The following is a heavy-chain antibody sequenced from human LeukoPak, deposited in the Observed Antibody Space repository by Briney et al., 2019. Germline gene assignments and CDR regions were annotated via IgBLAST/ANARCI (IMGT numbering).Heavy chain of an antibody. J-gene: IGHJ3*02. CDR3: AKDEFVASDFTGAFDI. V-gene: IGHV3-9*03. Sequence: PGGSLRLSCAASGFTFDNYAMHWVGQAPGKGLEGVSGISWNSRSIGYPDSVKCRFTISRDNAKNSLYLQMNSLRTEDMALYYCAKDEFVASDFTGAFDIWGQGTMVTVSS. D-gene: IGHD2-8*02. CDR1: GFTFDNYA. CDR2: ISWNSRSI.